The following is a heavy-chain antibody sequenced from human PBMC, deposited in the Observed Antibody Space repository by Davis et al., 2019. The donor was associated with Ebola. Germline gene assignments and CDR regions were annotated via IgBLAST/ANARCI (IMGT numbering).Heavy chain of an antibody. D-gene: IGHD1-26*01. CDR1: GGSISSYY. Sequence: SETLSLTCTVSGGSISSYYWGWIRQPPGKGLEWIGSIYYSGSTYYNPSLKSRVTMSVDTSKNHFFLNLTSVTAADTAVYYCAFVGVDAKGDALDIWGQGTMVIVSS. CDR3: AFVGVDAKGDALDI. V-gene: IGHV4-59*04. J-gene: IGHJ3*02. CDR2: IYYSGST.